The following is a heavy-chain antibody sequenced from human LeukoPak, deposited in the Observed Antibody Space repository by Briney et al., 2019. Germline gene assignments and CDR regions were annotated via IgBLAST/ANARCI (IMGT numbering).Heavy chain of an antibody. CDR2: ISGSGGST. V-gene: IGHV3-23*01. Sequence: GGSLRLSCTVSGFTVSSDSMSWVRQAPGKGLEWVSAISGSGGSTYYADSVKGRFTISRDNSKNTLYLQMNSLRADDTAVYYCARDVGYYYDSSGYYRPRYAFDIWGKGTTVTVSS. D-gene: IGHD3-22*01. CDR1: GFTVSSDS. J-gene: IGHJ3*02. CDR3: ARDVGYYYDSSGYYRPRYAFDI.